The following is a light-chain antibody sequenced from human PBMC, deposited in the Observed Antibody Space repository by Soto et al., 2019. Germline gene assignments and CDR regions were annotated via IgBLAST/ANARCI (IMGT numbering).Light chain of an antibody. CDR3: CSYAGSYTWV. CDR1: SSDVGDYNY. V-gene: IGLV2-11*01. J-gene: IGLJ3*02. CDR2: DVS. Sequence: QSALTQPRSVSGSPGQSVTISCTGTSSDVGDYNYVSWYEQRPGKAPKVMIYDVSRRPSGVPDRFSGSKSGNTASLTISGPQAEDEADYYCCSYAGSYTWVFGGGTKVTVL.